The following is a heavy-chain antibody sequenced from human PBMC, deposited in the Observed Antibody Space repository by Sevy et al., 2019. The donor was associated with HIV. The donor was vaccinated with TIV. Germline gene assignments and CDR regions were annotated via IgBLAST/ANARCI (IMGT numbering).Heavy chain of an antibody. J-gene: IGHJ4*02. CDR1: GDTFSNYA. Sequence: ASVMVSCKTSGDTFSNYAISWVRQAPGQGLEWMGGVIPIVGITNYAQKFQGRVTISADRSTSTAYMELSSLSSEDTAVFYCARHRDLHNFYFDYWGQGTLVTVSS. V-gene: IGHV1-69*10. CDR2: VIPIVGIT. D-gene: IGHD1-1*01. CDR3: ARHRDLHNFYFDY.